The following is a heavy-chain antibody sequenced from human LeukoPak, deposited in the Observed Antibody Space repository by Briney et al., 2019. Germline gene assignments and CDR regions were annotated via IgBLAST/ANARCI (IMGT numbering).Heavy chain of an antibody. CDR3: SKRDIVAGVVDR. CDR1: GSSFSTYA. CDR2: ISDNGVYA. V-gene: IGHV3-23*01. Sequence: PGGSLRLSCAASGSSFSTYAMGWVRQAPGKGLEWVSIISDNGVYAYYADSVKGRFTISRDNSKDTLYLQMNSLRAEDTAVYYCSKRDIVAGVVDRWGQGALVTVSS. J-gene: IGHJ4*02. D-gene: IGHD5-12*01.